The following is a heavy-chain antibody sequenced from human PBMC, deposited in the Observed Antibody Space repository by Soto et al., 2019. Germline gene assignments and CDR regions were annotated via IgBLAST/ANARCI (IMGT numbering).Heavy chain of an antibody. V-gene: IGHV3-23*01. CDR1: GLTFTSNP. J-gene: IGHJ6*02. CDR2: VNHNGAAT. Sequence: EVQLLESGGGLVQPGGSLRLSCAASGLTFTSNPMSWVRQAPGKGLEWISSVNHNGAATYYEDSVEGRFTISRDNSKETLYLQLNSLRVEDTGIYYCVIGGWMGIFSYYALDVWGQGTTVTVS. D-gene: IGHD3-3*01. CDR3: VIGGWMGIFSYYALDV.